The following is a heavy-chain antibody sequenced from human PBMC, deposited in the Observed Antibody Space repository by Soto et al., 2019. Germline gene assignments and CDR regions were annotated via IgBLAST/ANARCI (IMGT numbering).Heavy chain of an antibody. CDR2: IIPIFGTA. CDR1: GGTFSSYA. CDR3: ARRRGLYYYDSSGFNYWYFDL. J-gene: IGHJ2*01. Sequence: ASVKVSCKASGGTFSSYAISWVRQAPGQGLEWMGGIIPIFGTANYAQKFQGRVTITADESTSTAYMELSSLRSEDTAVYYCARRRGLYYYDSSGFNYWYFDLWGRGTLVTVSS. V-gene: IGHV1-69*13. D-gene: IGHD3-22*01.